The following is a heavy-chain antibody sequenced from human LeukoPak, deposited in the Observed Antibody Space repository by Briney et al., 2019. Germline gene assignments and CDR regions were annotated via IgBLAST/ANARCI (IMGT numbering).Heavy chain of an antibody. Sequence: PGGSLRLSCAASGFTFSTYAMSWVRQAPGKGLEWVSSISGSGGRTHYTDSVKGRFTISRDNSKNTMYLQMNSLITKDTGVYECATPPTVTRNYWGQGTLVTVSS. CDR1: GFTFSTYA. CDR2: ISGSGGRT. J-gene: IGHJ4*02. CDR3: ATPPTVTRNY. V-gene: IGHV3-23*01. D-gene: IGHD4-17*01.